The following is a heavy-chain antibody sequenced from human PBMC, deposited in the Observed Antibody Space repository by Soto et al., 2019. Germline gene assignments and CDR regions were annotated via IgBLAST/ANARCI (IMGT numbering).Heavy chain of an antibody. CDR3: ARDGYDSSGYYPPGYNWFDP. Sequence: GASVKVSCKASGYTFTSYAMHWVRQAPGQRLEWMGWIKAGNGNTKYSQKFQGRVTIPRDTSASTAYMELSSLRSQDTAVYYCARDGYDSSGYYPPGYNWFDPWGQGTLVTVSS. V-gene: IGHV1-3*01. CDR1: GYTFTSYA. CDR2: IKAGNGNT. D-gene: IGHD3-22*01. J-gene: IGHJ5*02.